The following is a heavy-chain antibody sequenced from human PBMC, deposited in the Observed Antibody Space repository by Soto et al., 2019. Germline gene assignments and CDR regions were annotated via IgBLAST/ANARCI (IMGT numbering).Heavy chain of an antibody. D-gene: IGHD6-19*01. J-gene: IGHJ3*02. CDR1: GFTFSSYA. CDR3: ANVRPGYSSGWRDAFAI. CDR2: ISGSVGST. Sequence: EVQLLESGGGLVQPGGSLRLSCAASGFTFSSYAMSWVRQAPGKGLECVSAISGSVGSTYYADSVKGRFTISRDNSKNTLYLPMNSLRAEDTAVYYCANVRPGYSSGWRDAFAIWGQGTMVTVSS. V-gene: IGHV3-23*01.